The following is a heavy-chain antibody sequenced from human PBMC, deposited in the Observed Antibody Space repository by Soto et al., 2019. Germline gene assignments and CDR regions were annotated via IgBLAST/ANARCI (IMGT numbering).Heavy chain of an antibody. CDR2: ISYDGSNK. D-gene: IGHD2-15*01. CDR1: GFTFSSYA. V-gene: IGHV3-30-3*01. Sequence: QAQLVESGGGVVQPGRSLRLSCAASGFTFSSYAMHWVRQAPGKGLEWVAVISYDGSNKYYADSVKGRFTISRDNSKNTLYLQMNSLRAEDTAVYYCARDFRRGGGSCYSLDYWGQGTLVTVSS. J-gene: IGHJ4*02. CDR3: ARDFRRGGGSCYSLDY.